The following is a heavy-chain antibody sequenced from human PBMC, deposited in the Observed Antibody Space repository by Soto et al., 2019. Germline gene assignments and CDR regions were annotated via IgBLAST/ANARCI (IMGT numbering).Heavy chain of an antibody. CDR1: GFTFRGSA. CDR2: IRTKANSYAT. V-gene: IGHV3-73*01. Sequence: GGSLRLSCAASGFTFRGSAMHWVRQASGKGLEWVGRIRTKANSYATAYAASVRGRFTISRDDSKNTAYLQMNSLKSDDTAVYYCTTQEIVGATGYWGQGTQVTVSS. CDR3: TTQEIVGATGY. D-gene: IGHD1-26*01. J-gene: IGHJ4*02.